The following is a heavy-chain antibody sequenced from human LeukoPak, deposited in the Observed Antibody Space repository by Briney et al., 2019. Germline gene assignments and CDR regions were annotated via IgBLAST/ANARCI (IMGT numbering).Heavy chain of an antibody. CDR3: ATRKLGIAFDI. J-gene: IGHJ3*02. V-gene: IGHV5-51*01. Sequence: GESLKISSRDSGYTFTTYWIGWVRQMPGKGLEWMGIIYPGNSDTRYSPSSQGQVTISADKSINTASLQWSSLKASDIAMYYCATRKLGIAFDIWGQGTMVTVSS. CDR1: GYTFTTYW. CDR2: IYPGNSDT. D-gene: IGHD3-16*01.